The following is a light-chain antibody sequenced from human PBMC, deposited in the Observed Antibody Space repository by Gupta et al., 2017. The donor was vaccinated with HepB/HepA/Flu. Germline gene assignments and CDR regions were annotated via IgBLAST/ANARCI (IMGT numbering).Light chain of an antibody. CDR3: QQYNSYSS. J-gene: IGKJ2*01. CDR2: KAS. CDR1: QSINNW. V-gene: IGKV1-5*03. Sequence: EIQMTQSPSTLSASVGDRVSITCRASQSINNWLAWYQQKPGKAPKLLIYKASSLESGVPSRFSGSGSGTEFTLTISSLQPDDFATYYCQQYNSYSSFGHGTKLDIK.